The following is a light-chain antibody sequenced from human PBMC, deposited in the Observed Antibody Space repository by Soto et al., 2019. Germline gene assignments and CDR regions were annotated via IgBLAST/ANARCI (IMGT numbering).Light chain of an antibody. V-gene: IGKV3-20*01. Sequence: EIVLTQSPGTLSLSPGERATLSCRASQSVSSSCLAWYQQKPGQAPRLLIYGASSRATGIPDRFSGSGSGTDFTLTISRLEPEDFAVYYCQQYGSSPLTFGGGTKVEIQ. CDR1: QSVSSSC. CDR2: GAS. J-gene: IGKJ4*01. CDR3: QQYGSSPLT.